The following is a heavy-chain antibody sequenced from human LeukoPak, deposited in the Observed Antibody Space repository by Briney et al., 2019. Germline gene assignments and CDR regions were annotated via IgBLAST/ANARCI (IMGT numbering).Heavy chain of an antibody. J-gene: IGHJ4*02. CDR3: ARGLPGY. CDR1: GGSFSDYS. CDR2: INHSGGT. D-gene: IGHD2-2*01. V-gene: IGHV4-34*01. Sequence: TSETLSLTCSVYGGSFSDYSWSWVRQPPGKGLEWVGEINHSGGTNYNPSLKSRVTISIDTSKNQFFLKLTSVTAADTAVYYCARGLPGYWGQGTLVTVSS.